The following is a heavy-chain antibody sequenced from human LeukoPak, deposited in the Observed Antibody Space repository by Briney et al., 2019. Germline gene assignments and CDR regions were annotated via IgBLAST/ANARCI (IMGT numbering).Heavy chain of an antibody. D-gene: IGHD2-21*02. CDR1: GYTFTSYG. V-gene: IGHV1-18*01. CDR3: ARRPPYCGGDCYADY. J-gene: IGHJ4*02. CDR2: ISAYNGNT. Sequence: ASVKVSCKASGYTFTSYGISWVRQAPGQGLEWMGWISAYNGNTNYAQKLRGRVTMTTDTSTSTAYMELRSLRSDDTAVYYCARRPPYCGGDCYADYWGQGTLVTVSS.